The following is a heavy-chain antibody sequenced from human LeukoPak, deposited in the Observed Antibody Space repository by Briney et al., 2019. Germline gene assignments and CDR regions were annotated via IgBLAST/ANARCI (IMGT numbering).Heavy chain of an antibody. CDR1: GGSISSSSYY. J-gene: IGHJ3*02. CDR3: AVGRPSRGVIDAFDI. Sequence: PSETLSLTCTVSGGSISSSSYYWGWIRQPPGKGLEWIGSIYYSGSTYYNPSLKSRVTISVDTSKNQFSLKLSPVTAADTAVYYCAVGRPSRGVIDAFDIWGQGTMVTVSS. V-gene: IGHV4-39*01. D-gene: IGHD3-10*01. CDR2: IYYSGST.